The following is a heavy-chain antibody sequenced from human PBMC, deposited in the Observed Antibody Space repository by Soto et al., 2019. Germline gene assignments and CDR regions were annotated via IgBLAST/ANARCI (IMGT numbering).Heavy chain of an antibody. CDR2: INPNSGGR. CDR1: GYTFTGYY. CDR3: AREVAVGSSWSRYYYYGMDV. V-gene: IGHV1-2*04. D-gene: IGHD6-13*01. J-gene: IGHJ6*02. Sequence: ASVNVSCKASGYTFTGYYMHWVRQAPGQGLEWMGWINPNSGGRNYAQKFQGWVTMTRDTSISTAYMELSRLRSDDTAVYYFAREVAVGSSWSRYYYYGMDVWGQGTTVTVSS.